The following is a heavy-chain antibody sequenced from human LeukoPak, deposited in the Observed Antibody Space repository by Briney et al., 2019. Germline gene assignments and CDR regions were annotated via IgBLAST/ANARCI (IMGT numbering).Heavy chain of an antibody. V-gene: IGHV4-59*01. CDR1: GGSISSYY. J-gene: IGHJ4*02. Sequence: SETLSLTCTVSGGSISSYYWSWIRQPPGKGLEWIGYIYYSGTFNYNPSLKSRVTISVDTSKNQFSLKLNSVTAADTAVYYCAGDGAAGGLWGQGTLVTVSS. CDR2: IYYSGTF. CDR3: AGDGAAGGL. D-gene: IGHD6-13*01.